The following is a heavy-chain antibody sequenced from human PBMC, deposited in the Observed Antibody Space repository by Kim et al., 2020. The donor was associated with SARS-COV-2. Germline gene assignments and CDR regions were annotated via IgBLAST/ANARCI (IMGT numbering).Heavy chain of an antibody. CDR1: GFTFSSYS. CDR3: ARDGGFIVGARMRYDY. Sequence: GGSLRLSCAASGFTFSSYSMNWVRQAPGKGLEWVSYISSSSSTIYYADSVKGRFTISRDNAKNSLYLQMNSLRDEDTAVYYCARDGGFIVGARMRYDYWGQGTLVTVSS. CDR2: ISSSSSTI. V-gene: IGHV3-48*02. D-gene: IGHD1-26*01. J-gene: IGHJ4*02.